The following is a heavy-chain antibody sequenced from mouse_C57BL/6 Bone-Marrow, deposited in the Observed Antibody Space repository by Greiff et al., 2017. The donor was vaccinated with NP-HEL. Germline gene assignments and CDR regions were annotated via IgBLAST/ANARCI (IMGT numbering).Heavy chain of an antibody. D-gene: IGHD2-1*01. CDR1: GFTFTDYY. CDR3: ARSLLLYGNYVFYWYFDV. V-gene: IGHV7-3*01. J-gene: IGHJ1*03. CDR2: FRNIANGYTT. Sequence: EVHLVESGGGLVQPGGSLRLSCAASGFTFTDYYMSWVRQPSGWALAWLGFFRNIANGYTTVFSASVKGRFTTSCVISLCILYLQMNARRAEDSATCFCARSLLLYGNYVFYWYFDVWGTGTTVTVSS.